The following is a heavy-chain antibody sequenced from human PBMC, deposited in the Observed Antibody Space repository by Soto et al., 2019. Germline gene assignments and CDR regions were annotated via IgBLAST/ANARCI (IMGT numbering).Heavy chain of an antibody. CDR3: ARGVAAAGPMDV. D-gene: IGHD6-13*01. V-gene: IGHV1-2*04. J-gene: IGHJ6*02. CDR1: GYTFTGYY. CDR2: INPNSGGT. Sequence: ASVKVSCKXSGYTFTGYYMHWVRQAPGQGLEWMGWINPNSGGTNYAQKFQGWVTMTRDTSISTAYMELSRLRSDDTAVYYCARGVAAAGPMDVWGQGTTVTVSS.